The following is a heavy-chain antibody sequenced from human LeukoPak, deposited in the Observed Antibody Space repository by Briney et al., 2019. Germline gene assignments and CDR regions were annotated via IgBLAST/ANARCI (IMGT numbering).Heavy chain of an antibody. CDR2: IRYDGSNK. V-gene: IGHV3-30*02. D-gene: IGHD6-19*01. CDR1: GFTFDEYG. CDR3: AKLPGIAVAPDP. Sequence: GGSLRLSCAASGFTFDEYGMSWVRQAPGKGLEWVAFIRYDGSNKYYADSVKGRFTISRDNSKNTLYLQMNSLRAEDTAVYYCAKLPGIAVAPDPWGQGTLVTVSS. J-gene: IGHJ5*02.